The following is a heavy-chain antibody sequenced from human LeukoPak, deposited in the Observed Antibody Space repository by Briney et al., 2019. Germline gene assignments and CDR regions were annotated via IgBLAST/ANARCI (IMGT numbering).Heavy chain of an antibody. CDR1: GYTFTSYY. V-gene: IGHV1-46*01. CDR3: ARVVMITFGGVIVRDY. CDR2: INPSGGST. Sequence: ASVKVSCKASGYTFTSYYMHWVRQAPGQGLEWMGIINPSGGSTSYAQKFQDRVTMTRNTSISTAYMELSSLRSEDTAVYYCARVVMITFGGVIVRDYWGQGTLVTVSS. D-gene: IGHD3-16*02. J-gene: IGHJ4*02.